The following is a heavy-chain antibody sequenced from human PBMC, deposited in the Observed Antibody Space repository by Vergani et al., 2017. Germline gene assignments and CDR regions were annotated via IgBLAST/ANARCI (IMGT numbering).Heavy chain of an antibody. CDR1: GGSISSGGYY. Sequence: QVQLQESGPGLVKPSQTLSLTCTVSGGSISSGGYYWSWLRQNPGKGLEWIGYIYYSGSTYYNPSLKSRVTISVDTYKNQFSLKLSSVTAADTAVYYCDERRNDYGFDYFDYWGQGTLVTVSS. CDR3: DERRNDYGFDYFDY. D-gene: IGHD4-17*01. J-gene: IGHJ4*02. CDR2: IYYSGST. V-gene: IGHV4-31*03.